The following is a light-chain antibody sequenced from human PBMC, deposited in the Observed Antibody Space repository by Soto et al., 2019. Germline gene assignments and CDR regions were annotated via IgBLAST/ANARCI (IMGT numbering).Light chain of an antibody. CDR2: AAS. Sequence: TQMTQSPSSLSASVGDRVTITCRASQDIGNDLGWYQQKPGKAPNLLIYAASTLQSGVPSRFSGSGSGTEFSLTISSLQPDDFATYYCQQYNTYSWFGQGTKVDI. J-gene: IGKJ1*01. CDR3: QQYNTYSW. CDR1: QDIGND. V-gene: IGKV1-17*01.